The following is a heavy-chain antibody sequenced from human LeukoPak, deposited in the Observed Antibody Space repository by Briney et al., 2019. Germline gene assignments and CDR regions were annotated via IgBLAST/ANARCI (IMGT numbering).Heavy chain of an antibody. J-gene: IGHJ5*02. CDR1: GGTFSSYA. CDR3: ARGLYYDSSSNWFDP. D-gene: IGHD3-22*01. V-gene: IGHV1-69*04. Sequence: SVKVSCKASGGTFSSYAISWVRQAPGQGLEWMGRIIPILGIANYAQKFQGRVTITADKSTSTAYMELSSLRSEDTAVYYCARGLYYDSSSNWFDPWGQGTLVTVSS. CDR2: IIPILGIA.